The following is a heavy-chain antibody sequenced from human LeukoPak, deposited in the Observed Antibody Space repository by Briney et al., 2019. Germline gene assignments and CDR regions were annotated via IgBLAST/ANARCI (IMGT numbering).Heavy chain of an antibody. D-gene: IGHD5-24*01. V-gene: IGHV4-59*01. CDR3: ARVNRDGYNEFDY. J-gene: IGHJ4*02. Sequence: ETLSLTCTVSGGSISSYYWSWIRQPPGKGLEWIGYIYYSGSTNYNPSLKSRVTISVDTSKNHFSLKLSSVTAADTAVYYCARVNRDGYNEFDYWGQGTLVTVSS. CDR2: IYYSGST. CDR1: GGSISSYY.